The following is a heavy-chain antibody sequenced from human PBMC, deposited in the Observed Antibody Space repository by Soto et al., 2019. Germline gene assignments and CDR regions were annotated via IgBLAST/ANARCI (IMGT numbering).Heavy chain of an antibody. CDR2: IYWNDNK. J-gene: IGHJ3*02. D-gene: IGHD2-8*01. V-gene: IGHV2-5*01. Sequence: QITLKESGPTLVKPTQTLTLTCTFSGFSLSTSGVGVGWIRQPPGKALEWLALIYWNDNKHYSPSLKSRLTIPNDTAKNQVVLTMTNMDPLDTSTYYCAPYLRKDVVLIVYAQPYDAFDICGQGTVVTVSS. CDR3: APYLRKDVVLIVYAQPYDAFDI. CDR1: GFSLSTSGVG.